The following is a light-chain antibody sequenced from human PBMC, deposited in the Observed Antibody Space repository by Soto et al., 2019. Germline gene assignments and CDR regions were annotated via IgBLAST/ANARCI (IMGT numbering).Light chain of an antibody. J-gene: IGKJ2*01. CDR3: QQFNTYPYT. Sequence: DIQMTQSPSTLSASVGDRVTITCRASQSISSWLAWYQQKPGKAPNLLIYQASSLESGVPSSFSGSGSGTEFTLTISSLQPDDFATYYCQQFNTYPYTFGQGTKLEIK. CDR1: QSISSW. CDR2: QAS. V-gene: IGKV1-5*03.